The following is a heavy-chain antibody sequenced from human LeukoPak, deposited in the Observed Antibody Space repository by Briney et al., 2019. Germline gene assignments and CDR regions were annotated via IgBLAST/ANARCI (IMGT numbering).Heavy chain of an antibody. V-gene: IGHV3-23*01. CDR1: GFTFSSYA. CDR2: ISGSGGST. D-gene: IGHD3-10*01. CDR3: AKYMVRGVIRPDYFDY. J-gene: IGHJ4*02. Sequence: GGSLRLSCAASGFTFSSYAMSWVRQAPGKGLEWVSAISGSGGSTYYADSVKGRFTISRDNSKNTLYLQMNSLRAEDTAVYYCAKYMVRGVIRPDYFDYWGQGTLVTGSS.